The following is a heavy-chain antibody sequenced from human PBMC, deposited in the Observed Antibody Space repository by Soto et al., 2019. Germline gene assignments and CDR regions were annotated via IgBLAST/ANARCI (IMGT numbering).Heavy chain of an antibody. D-gene: IGHD2-15*01. CDR3: AREAIVVVVAAGRFSYYCYMDV. J-gene: IGHJ6*03. CDR2: IYSGGST. V-gene: IGHV3-66*01. Sequence: EVQLVESAGGLVQPGGSLRLSCAASGFTVSSNYMSWVRQAPGKGLEWVSVIYSGGSTYYADSVKGRFTISRDNSKNTLYLQMNSLRAEDTAVYYCAREAIVVVVAAGRFSYYCYMDVWGKGTTVTVS. CDR1: GFTVSSNY.